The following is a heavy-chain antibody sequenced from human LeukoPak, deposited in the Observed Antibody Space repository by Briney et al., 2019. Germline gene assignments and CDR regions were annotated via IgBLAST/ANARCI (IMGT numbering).Heavy chain of an antibody. Sequence: GGSLRLSCAASGFTFSSYGMHWVRQAPGKGLEWVAVIWYDGSNKYYADSVEGRFTISRDNSKNTLYLQMNSLRAEDTAVYYCAKDTAMVTYRGYYYYGMDVWGKGTTVTVSS. CDR2: IWYDGSNK. D-gene: IGHD5-18*01. J-gene: IGHJ6*04. CDR1: GFTFSSYG. V-gene: IGHV3-33*06. CDR3: AKDTAMVTYRGYYYYGMDV.